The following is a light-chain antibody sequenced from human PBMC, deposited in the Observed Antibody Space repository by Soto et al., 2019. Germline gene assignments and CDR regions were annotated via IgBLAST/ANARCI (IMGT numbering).Light chain of an antibody. V-gene: IGLV2-14*01. CDR2: EVK. Sequence: QSVLTQPASVSGSPGQSITISCTGTSSDVGAYDYVSWYQQHPDKAPKLMIYEVKNRPSGVSNRFSGSKSGNTASLTISGLRTGDEADYYCSSYASRNIYVFGTGTKVTVL. J-gene: IGLJ1*01. CDR1: SSDVGAYDY. CDR3: SSYASRNIYV.